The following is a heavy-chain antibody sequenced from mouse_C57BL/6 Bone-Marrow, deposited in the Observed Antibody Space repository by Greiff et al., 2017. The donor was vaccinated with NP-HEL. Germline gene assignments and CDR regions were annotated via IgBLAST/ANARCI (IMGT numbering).Heavy chain of an antibody. V-gene: IGHV1-7*01. CDR2: INPSSGYT. CDR1: GYTFTSYW. D-gene: IGHD1-1*01. Sequence: QVQLQQSGAELAKPGASVKLSCKASGYTFTSYWMHWVKQRPGQGLEWIGYINPSSGYTKYNQKFKDKATLTADKSSSTAYMQLSSLTYEDSAVFSGASSDDSGSSYESYWYFDDWGTGTTVTVSS. CDR3: ASSDDSGSSYESYWYFDD. J-gene: IGHJ1*03.